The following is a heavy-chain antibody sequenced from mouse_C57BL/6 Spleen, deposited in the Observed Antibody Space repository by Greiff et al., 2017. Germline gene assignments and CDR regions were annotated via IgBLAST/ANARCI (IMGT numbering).Heavy chain of an antibody. CDR3: ARDYYGGSYPDWYFDV. CDR1: GYTFTSYW. D-gene: IGHD1-1*01. CDR2: IDPNSGGT. Sequence: VQLQQSGAELVKPGASVKLSCKASGYTFTSYWMHWVKQRPGRGLEWIGRIDPNSGGTKYNEKFKGKATLTADKPSSTAYMQLSSLTSEDSAVYYCARDYYGGSYPDWYFDVWGTGTTVTVSS. J-gene: IGHJ1*03. V-gene: IGHV1-72*01.